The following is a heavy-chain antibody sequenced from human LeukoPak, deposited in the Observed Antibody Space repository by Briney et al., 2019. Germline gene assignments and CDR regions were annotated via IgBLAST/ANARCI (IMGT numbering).Heavy chain of an antibody. V-gene: IGHV1-8*03. CDR3: ARAPSPYYYDSSAYYSDY. CDR1: GGTFSSYA. Sequence: GASVKVSCKASGGTFSSYAISWVRQAPGQGLEWLGWMNPYTHKTGYAQKFQGRVTFTGDTSIRTAYMEVSNLTSEDTAVYYCARAPSPYYYDSSAYYSDYWGQGTLVTVSS. CDR2: MNPYTHKT. J-gene: IGHJ4*02. D-gene: IGHD3-22*01.